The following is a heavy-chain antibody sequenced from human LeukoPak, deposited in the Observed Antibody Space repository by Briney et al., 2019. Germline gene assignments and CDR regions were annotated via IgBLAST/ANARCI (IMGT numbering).Heavy chain of an antibody. V-gene: IGHV3-20*04. D-gene: IGHD3-16*01. CDR3: ARRGSDDHFDY. CDR1: GFTFDDYA. CDR2: INWNGGST. Sequence: PGRSLRLSCAASGFTFDDYAMHWVRQAPGKGLEWVSGINWNGGSTGYADSVKGRFTISRDNAKNSLYLQMNSLRAEDTALYYCARRGSDDHFDYWGQGTLVTVSS. J-gene: IGHJ4*02.